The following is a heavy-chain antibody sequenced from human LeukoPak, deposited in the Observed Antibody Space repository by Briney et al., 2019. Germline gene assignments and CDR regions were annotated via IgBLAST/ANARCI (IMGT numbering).Heavy chain of an antibody. V-gene: IGHV3-21*01. CDR1: GFIFSSYS. CDR3: ARVPPAAYYYYMDV. J-gene: IGHJ6*03. CDR2: ITSSSSYI. Sequence: PGGSLRLSCAASGFIFSSYSMNWVRQAPGKGLEWVSSITSSSSYIYSADSVKGRFTISRDNAKNSLYLQMNSLRAEDTAVYYCARVPPAAYYYYMDVWGKGTTVTVSS.